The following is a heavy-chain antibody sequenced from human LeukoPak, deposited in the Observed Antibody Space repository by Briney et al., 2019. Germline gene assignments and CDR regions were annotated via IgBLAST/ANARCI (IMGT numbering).Heavy chain of an antibody. Sequence: PGGSLRLSCAASGFTFSSYAMHWVRQAPGKGLEWVAVISYDGSNKYYADSVKGRFTISRDNSKNTLYLQMNSLRAEDTAVYYCAKTKITLIVVANPNSGALDIWGQGTMVTVSS. J-gene: IGHJ3*02. CDR3: AKTKITLIVVANPNSGALDI. V-gene: IGHV3-30-3*01. CDR1: GFTFSSYA. CDR2: ISYDGSNK. D-gene: IGHD3-22*01.